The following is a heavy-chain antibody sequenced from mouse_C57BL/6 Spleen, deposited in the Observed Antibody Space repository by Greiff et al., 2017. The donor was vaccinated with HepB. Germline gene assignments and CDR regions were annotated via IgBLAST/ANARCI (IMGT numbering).Heavy chain of an antibody. D-gene: IGHD1-1*01. CDR2: IYPGDGDT. CDR3: ARDTTVVARGDFDY. J-gene: IGHJ2*01. CDR1: GYAFSSYW. V-gene: IGHV1-80*01. Sequence: VKLQESGAELVKPGASVKISCKASGYAFSSYWMNWVKQRPGKGLEWIGQIYPGDGDTNYNGKFKGKATLTADKSSSTAYMQLSSLTSEDSAVYFCARDTTVVARGDFDYWGQGTTLTVSS.